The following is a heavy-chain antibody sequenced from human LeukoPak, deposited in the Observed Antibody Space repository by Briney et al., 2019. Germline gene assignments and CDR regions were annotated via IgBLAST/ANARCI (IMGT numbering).Heavy chain of an antibody. J-gene: IGHJ4*02. CDR3: ARQKQSHGNFDY. CDR1: GFTVSSYA. Sequence: PGGSPRLSCAASGFTVSSYAMHWVRQPIGKGLEWVSALGIAGDTFYPGSVKGRFTISRENAKNSLYLQMNSLRAEDTAMYYCARQKQSHGNFDYWGQGTLVTVSS. V-gene: IGHV3-13*01. D-gene: IGHD1-26*01. CDR2: LGIAGDT.